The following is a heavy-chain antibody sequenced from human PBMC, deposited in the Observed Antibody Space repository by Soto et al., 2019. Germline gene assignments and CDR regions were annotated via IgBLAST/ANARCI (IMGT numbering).Heavy chain of an antibody. CDR3: VGQGGGVAAARNYYFYSMDV. J-gene: IGHJ6*02. Sequence: SETLSLTCTVSGGSITSGNYYWSWIRQHPGTGLEWIGCIYYTGSTYYNPSLKSRVIISVDTSKNQFSMKLTSVTAADTAVYYCVGQGGGVAAARNYYFYSMDVWGQGTTVTVSS. V-gene: IGHV4-31*03. CDR2: IYYTGST. D-gene: IGHD6-25*01. CDR1: GGSITSGNYY.